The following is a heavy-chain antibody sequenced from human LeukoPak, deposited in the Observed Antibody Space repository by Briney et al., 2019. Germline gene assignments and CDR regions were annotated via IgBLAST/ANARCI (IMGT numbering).Heavy chain of an antibody. J-gene: IGHJ4*02. V-gene: IGHV3-9*01. CDR3: AKGHGSGSFWGGDY. Sequence: GRSLRLSCAASGFPFDDYAMHWVRQAPGKGLEWVSGISWNSGSIGYADSVKGRFTISRDNAKNSLYLQMNSLRAEDTALYYCAKGHGSGSFWGGDYWGQGTLVTVSS. D-gene: IGHD3-10*01. CDR2: ISWNSGSI. CDR1: GFPFDDYA.